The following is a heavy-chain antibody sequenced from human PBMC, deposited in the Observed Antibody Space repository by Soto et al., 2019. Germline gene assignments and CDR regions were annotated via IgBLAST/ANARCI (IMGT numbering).Heavy chain of an antibody. Sequence: QPGGSLRLSCAASGFTFSSYEMNWVRQAPGKGLEWVSYISSSGSTIYYADSVKGRFTISRDNAKNSLYLQMNSLRAEDTAVYYCARIEGTYDFWSGWGQGTLVTVSS. CDR1: GFTFSSYE. V-gene: IGHV3-48*03. CDR2: ISSSGSTI. CDR3: ARIEGTYDFWSG. D-gene: IGHD3-3*01. J-gene: IGHJ4*02.